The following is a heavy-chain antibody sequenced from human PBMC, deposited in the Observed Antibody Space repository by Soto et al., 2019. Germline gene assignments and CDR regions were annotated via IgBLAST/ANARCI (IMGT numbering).Heavy chain of an antibody. Sequence: GGSLRLSCAASGFTFSSYWMHWVRQAPGKGLVWVSRINSDGSSTSYADSVKGRFTISRDNARNTLYLQMNSLRAEDTAVYYXXXXXXYCSGGSCYFSGSQLADYWGQGTXVTVSS. CDR2: INSDGSST. CDR1: GFTFSSYW. D-gene: IGHD2-15*01. V-gene: IGHV3-74*01. J-gene: IGHJ4*02. CDR3: XXXXXYCSGGSCYFSGSQLADY.